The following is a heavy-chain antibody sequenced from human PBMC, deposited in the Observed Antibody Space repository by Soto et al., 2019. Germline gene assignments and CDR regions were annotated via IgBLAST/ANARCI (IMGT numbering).Heavy chain of an antibody. Sequence: ASVKVSCMASGYTFTTYAIHWVRQAPGQRLEWMGWINAGNGKTKYSQKFQDRVTITRDTSATTAYRELSSLTSEDTAVYYCARAGDDCSTTSCYMIDYWGQGTLVTVSS. J-gene: IGHJ4*02. CDR1: GYTFTTYA. CDR3: ARAGDDCSTTSCYMIDY. CDR2: INAGNGKT. V-gene: IGHV1-3*01. D-gene: IGHD2-2*02.